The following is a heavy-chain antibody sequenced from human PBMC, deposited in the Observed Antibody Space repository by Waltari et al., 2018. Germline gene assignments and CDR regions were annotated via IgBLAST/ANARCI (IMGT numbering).Heavy chain of an antibody. CDR2: VDPEDGQA. D-gene: IGHD3-10*01. J-gene: IGHJ3*01. CDR1: GSTFSDYY. V-gene: IGHV1-69-2*01. Sequence: EVQLRQSGAELRKPGTPVKISCKASGSTFSDYYIHWLQQAPGKGLQWVGLVDPEDGQAIYAEKIQGRGTITADTSTDTAYLELSSLTSEDTAVFYCATALGDNTSASRPFHLWGQGTVITVSS. CDR3: ATALGDNTSASRPFHL.